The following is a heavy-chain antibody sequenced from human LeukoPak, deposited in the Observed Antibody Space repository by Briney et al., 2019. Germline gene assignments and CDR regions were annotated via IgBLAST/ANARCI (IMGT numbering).Heavy chain of an antibody. CDR1: GGSISSYY. CDR2: IYYSGST. D-gene: IGHD6-13*01. CDR3: ARFRSSIAAVIDY. Sequence: PSETLSLTCTVSGGSISSYYWSWIRQPPGKGLEWIGYIYYSGSTNYNPSLKSRVTISVDTSKNQFSLKLSSVTAADTAVYYCARFRSSIAAVIDYWGQGTLSPSPQ. J-gene: IGHJ4*02. V-gene: IGHV4-59*01.